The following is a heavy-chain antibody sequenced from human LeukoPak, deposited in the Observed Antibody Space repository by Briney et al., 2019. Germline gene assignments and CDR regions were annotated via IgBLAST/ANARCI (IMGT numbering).Heavy chain of an antibody. D-gene: IGHD3-10*01. Sequence: PSETLSLTCAVYGGSFSGYYWSWIRQPPGKGLEWIGEINHSGSTNYNPSLRSRVTISVDTSKNQFSLKLSSVTAADTAVYYCAREKKPYYYGSGSYRYYFDYWGQGTLVTVSS. CDR1: GGSFSGYY. J-gene: IGHJ4*02. V-gene: IGHV4-34*01. CDR2: INHSGST. CDR3: AREKKPYYYGSGSYRYYFDY.